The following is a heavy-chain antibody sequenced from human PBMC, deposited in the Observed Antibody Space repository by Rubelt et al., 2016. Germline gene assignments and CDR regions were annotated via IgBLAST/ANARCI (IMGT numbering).Heavy chain of an antibody. CDR1: GFTFSSYS. CDR2: ISSSSSTI. Sequence: GESGGGLVQPGGSLRLSCAASGFTFSSYSMNWVRQAPGKGLEWVSYISSSSSTIYYADSVKGRFTISRDNAKNSLYLQMNSLRAEDTAVYYCARGEQLDYFDYWGQGTLVTVSS. CDR3: ARGEQLDYFDY. V-gene: IGHV3-48*04. J-gene: IGHJ4*02. D-gene: IGHD6-13*01.